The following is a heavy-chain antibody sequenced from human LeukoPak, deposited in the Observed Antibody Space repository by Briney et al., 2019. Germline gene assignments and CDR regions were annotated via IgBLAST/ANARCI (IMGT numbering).Heavy chain of an antibody. V-gene: IGHV3-23*01. J-gene: IGHJ4*02. CDR1: GFTFSSYA. D-gene: IGHD5-12*01. CDR3: AKGRDGYNSAFDY. Sequence: GGSLRLSCAASGFTFSSYAMSWVRQAPGEGLEWVSAISGSGGSTYYADSVKGRFTISRDNSKTTLYLQMNSLRAEDTAVYYCAKGRDGYNSAFDYWGQGTLVTVSS. CDR2: ISGSGGST.